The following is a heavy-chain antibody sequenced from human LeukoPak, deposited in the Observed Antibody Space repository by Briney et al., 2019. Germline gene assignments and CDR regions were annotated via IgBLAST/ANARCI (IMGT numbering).Heavy chain of an antibody. CDR1: GFTFSSYA. CDR2: ISGSGGST. Sequence: GGSLRLSCAASGFTFSSYAMSWVRQAPGKGLEWVSAISGSGGSTYYADSVKGRFTISRDNSKNTLYLQMNSLRAEDTAVYYCAKYYSGSGGFRHHFDYWGQGTLVTVSS. J-gene: IGHJ4*02. CDR3: AKYYSGSGGFRHHFDY. D-gene: IGHD3-10*01. V-gene: IGHV3-23*01.